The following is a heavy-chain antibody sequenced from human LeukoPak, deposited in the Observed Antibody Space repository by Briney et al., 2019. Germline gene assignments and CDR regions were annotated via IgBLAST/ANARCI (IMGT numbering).Heavy chain of an antibody. J-gene: IGHJ4*02. CDR1: GFPLSNYA. V-gene: IGHV3-23*01. CDR3: ARAPVTSCRGAFCYPFDY. CDR2: TSSSDDGT. Sequence: PGGSLRLSCVASGFPLSNYAMSWVRQVPGKGLEGVSATSSSDDGTYYADSVRGRFTISRDNSKNTLYLQMNRLRVEDAALYYCARAPVTSCRGAFCYPFDYWGQGILVTVSS. D-gene: IGHD2-21*01.